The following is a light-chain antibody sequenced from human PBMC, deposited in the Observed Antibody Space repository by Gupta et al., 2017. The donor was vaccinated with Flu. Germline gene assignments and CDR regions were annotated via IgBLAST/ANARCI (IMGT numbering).Light chain of an antibody. V-gene: IGKV3-11*01. J-gene: IGKJ4*01. Sequence: GTLSLSPGERATLSCRASQSVSSNLAWYRQKPGQAPRLLIYDASTRATGVPARFSGGGSGTDFTLTISGLQSEDFAVYYCRQCGNWPPFTFGGGTKVEVK. CDR2: DAS. CDR1: QSVSSN. CDR3: RQCGNWPPFT.